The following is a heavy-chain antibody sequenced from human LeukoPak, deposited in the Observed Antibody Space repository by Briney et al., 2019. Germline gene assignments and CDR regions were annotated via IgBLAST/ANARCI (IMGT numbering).Heavy chain of an antibody. Sequence: GGSLRLSCAASGFTFSSYWMSWVRQAPGKGLEWVANIKQDGSEKYYVDSVKGRFTISKDNAKNTLYLQMNSLRAEDTAVYYCARDPNGSNPSDHWGQGTLVTVSS. CDR3: ARDPNGSNPSDH. CDR1: GFTFSSYW. CDR2: IKQDGSEK. V-gene: IGHV3-7*01. D-gene: IGHD3-16*02. J-gene: IGHJ4*02.